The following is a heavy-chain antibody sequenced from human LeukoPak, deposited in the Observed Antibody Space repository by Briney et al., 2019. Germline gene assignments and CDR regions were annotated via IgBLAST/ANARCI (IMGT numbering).Heavy chain of an antibody. CDR1: GFTFSDYY. D-gene: IGHD2-2*02. J-gene: IGHJ4*02. CDR3: ARGGYCSRTSCYIMVGVDY. CDR2: ISSSGSTI. V-gene: IGHV3-11*01. Sequence: GGSLRLSCAASGFTFSDYYMSWIRQAPGKGLEWVSYISSSGSTIYYADSVKGRFTISRDNAKNSLYLQMNSLRAEDTAVYYCARGGYCSRTSCYIMVGVDYWGQGTLVTVSP.